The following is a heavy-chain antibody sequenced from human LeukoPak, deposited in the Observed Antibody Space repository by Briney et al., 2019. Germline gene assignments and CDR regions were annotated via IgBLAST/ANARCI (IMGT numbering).Heavy chain of an antibody. J-gene: IGHJ3*02. D-gene: IGHD3-16*01. Sequence: GASVKVSCKASGYNFISYCMHWVRQAPGQGLEWMGIINPSGGSTTYAQKFQGRVTMTRDTSTSTVYMELSSLRSEDTAVYYCARVGVFGPFDIWGQGTMVTVSS. V-gene: IGHV1-46*01. CDR1: GYNFISYC. CDR2: INPSGGST. CDR3: ARVGVFGPFDI.